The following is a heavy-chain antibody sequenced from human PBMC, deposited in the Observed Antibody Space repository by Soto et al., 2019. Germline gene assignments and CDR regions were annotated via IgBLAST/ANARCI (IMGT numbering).Heavy chain of an antibody. D-gene: IGHD2-15*01. CDR3: ATKPNRISVAPTPLVFDY. V-gene: IGHV1-24*01. CDR2: FDPEDGET. CDR1: GYTLTELS. J-gene: IGHJ4*02. Sequence: ASVKVSCKVSGYTLTELSMHWVRQAPGKGLEWMGGFDPEDGETVYAQKFQGRVTMTEDTSTDTAYMELSSLRSEDTAVYYCATKPNRISVAPTPLVFDYWGQGTLVTVSS.